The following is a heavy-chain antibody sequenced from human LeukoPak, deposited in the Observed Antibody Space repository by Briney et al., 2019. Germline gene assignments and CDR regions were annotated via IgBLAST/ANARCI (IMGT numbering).Heavy chain of an antibody. V-gene: IGHV3-21*01. J-gene: IGHJ5*02. D-gene: IGHD3-10*01. Sequence: GGSLRLSCAASGFTFSSYSMNWVRQAPGKGLEWLSSITTISHYIYYAGAVRGRFTISRDNAKNSLYLQMNSLRGEDTAVYYCARSGGPGTYHQLRYNWFDRWGQGTLVTVSS. CDR1: GFTFSSYS. CDR2: ITTISHYI. CDR3: ARSGGPGTYHQLRYNWFDR.